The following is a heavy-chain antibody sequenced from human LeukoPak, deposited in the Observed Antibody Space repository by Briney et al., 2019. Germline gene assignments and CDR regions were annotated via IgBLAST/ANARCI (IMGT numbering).Heavy chain of an antibody. CDR3: ARHGTGYYDSSGYFWFDP. CDR1: GGSISSYY. CDR2: IYTSGST. Sequence: PSETLSLTCTVSGGSISSYYWSWIRQPPGKGLEWIGRIYTSGSTNYNPSLKSRVTISVDTSKNQFSLKLSSVTAADTAVYYCARHGTGYYDSSGYFWFDPWGQGTLVTVSS. D-gene: IGHD3-22*01. J-gene: IGHJ5*02. V-gene: IGHV4-4*09.